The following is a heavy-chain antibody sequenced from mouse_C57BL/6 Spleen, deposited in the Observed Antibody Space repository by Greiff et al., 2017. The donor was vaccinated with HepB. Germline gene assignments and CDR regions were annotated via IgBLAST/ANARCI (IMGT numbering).Heavy chain of an antibody. CDR2: ISDGGSYT. D-gene: IGHD1-1*01. J-gene: IGHJ1*03. CDR3: ARDRSRFYYGSSYRYFDV. Sequence: EVKLVESGGGLVKPGGSLKLSCAASGFTFSSYAMSWVRQTPEKRLEWVATISDGGSYTYYPDNVKGRFTISRDNAKNNLYLQMSHLKSEDTAMYYCARDRSRFYYGSSYRYFDVWGTGTTVTVSS. CDR1: GFTFSSYA. V-gene: IGHV5-4*01.